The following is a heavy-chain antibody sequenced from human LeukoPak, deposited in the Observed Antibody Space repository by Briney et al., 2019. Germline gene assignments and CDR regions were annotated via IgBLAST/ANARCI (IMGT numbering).Heavy chain of an antibody. J-gene: IGHJ4*02. CDR3: ARAHNWKYGSFDF. CDR1: GFTFSGYW. D-gene: IGHD1-7*01. V-gene: IGHV3-74*01. Sequence: SGGSLRLSCAASGFTFSGYWMYWVRQNSGKGLVWVSGINSDGSNTRYADSVKGRFTISRDNAKNSLYLQMNSLRAEDTAVYYCARAHNWKYGSFDFWGQGTLVTVSS. CDR2: INSDGSNT.